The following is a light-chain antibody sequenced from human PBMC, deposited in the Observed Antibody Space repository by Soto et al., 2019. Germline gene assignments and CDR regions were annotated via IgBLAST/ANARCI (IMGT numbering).Light chain of an antibody. CDR2: DAY. Sequence: DIVLTPSPGTLSFSPGERVTLSCRASQSVSSYLAWYQQKPGQAPRLLIYDAYNRATGIPARFSGSGSGTDFTLTISSLEPEDFAVYYCQQRSNWPPLTFGGGTKVDIK. CDR1: QSVSSY. V-gene: IGKV3-11*01. J-gene: IGKJ4*01. CDR3: QQRSNWPPLT.